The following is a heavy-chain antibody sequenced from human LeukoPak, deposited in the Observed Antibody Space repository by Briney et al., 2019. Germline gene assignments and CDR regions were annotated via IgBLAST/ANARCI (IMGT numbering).Heavy chain of an antibody. Sequence: GGSLRLSCAAPGFTFSSYAMNWVRQAPGKGLEWVSAISGSAGRAYYADSVKGRFTISRDNSKNTLYLQMNSLRAEDTAVYYCAKEYSGTFSPFPSYFDYWGQGTLVTVSS. V-gene: IGHV3-23*01. CDR1: GFTFSSYA. J-gene: IGHJ4*02. D-gene: IGHD1-26*01. CDR2: ISGSAGRA. CDR3: AKEYSGTFSPFPSYFDY.